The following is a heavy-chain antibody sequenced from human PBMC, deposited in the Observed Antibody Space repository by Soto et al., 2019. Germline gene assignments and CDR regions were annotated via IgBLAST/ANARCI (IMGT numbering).Heavy chain of an antibody. J-gene: IGHJ6*03. CDR3: AKDFFSGYDYDYYYYYMDV. V-gene: IGHV3-23*01. D-gene: IGHD5-12*01. CDR2: ISGSGGST. Sequence: GGSLRLFCAASGFTFSSYAMSWVRQAPGKGLEWVSAISGSGGSTYYADSVKGRFTISRDNSKNTLYLQMNSLRAEDTAVYYCAKDFFSGYDYDYYYYYMDVWGKGTTVTVSS. CDR1: GFTFSSYA.